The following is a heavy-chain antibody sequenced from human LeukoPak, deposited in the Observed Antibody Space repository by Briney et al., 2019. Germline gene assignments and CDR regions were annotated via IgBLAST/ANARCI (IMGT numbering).Heavy chain of an antibody. Sequence: ASVKVSCMASGYTFTNYYMHWVRQAPGQGLEWMGIINHSGGSTSYAQKFQGRVTMTRDTSTSTVYMELSSLRSEDTAVYYCAREMYSRGPEDWGQGTLVTVSS. CDR2: INHSGGST. D-gene: IGHD6-19*01. CDR3: AREMYSRGPED. V-gene: IGHV1-46*01. J-gene: IGHJ4*02. CDR1: GYTFTNYY.